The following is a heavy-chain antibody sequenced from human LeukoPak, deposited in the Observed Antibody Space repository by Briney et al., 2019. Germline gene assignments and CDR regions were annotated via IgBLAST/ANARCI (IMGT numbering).Heavy chain of an antibody. CDR3: ARGDWNYYFDY. J-gene: IGHJ4*02. D-gene: IGHD1-7*01. CDR1: GFTVSIYY. CDR2: LYSGGIT. V-gene: IGHV3-53*01. Sequence: GSLSLSCAASGFTVSIYYMSWVRQAPGKGLEWVSLLYSGGITYYADSVKGRFTISRDNSKNTLFLQMNSLRAEDTAVYYCARGDWNYYFDYWGRGTLVTVSS.